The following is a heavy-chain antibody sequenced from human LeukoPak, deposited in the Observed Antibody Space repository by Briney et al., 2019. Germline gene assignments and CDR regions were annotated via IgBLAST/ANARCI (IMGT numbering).Heavy chain of an antibody. V-gene: IGHV4-34*01. Sequence: PSETLSLTCAVYGGSFSGYYWSWIRQPPGKGLEWIGEINHSGSTNYNPSLKSRVTISVDTSKNQFSLKLSSVTAADTAVCYCAITYYDSGGYYFDYWGQGTLVTVSS. CDR1: GGSFSGYY. CDR2: INHSGST. J-gene: IGHJ4*02. CDR3: AITYYDSGGYYFDY. D-gene: IGHD3-22*01.